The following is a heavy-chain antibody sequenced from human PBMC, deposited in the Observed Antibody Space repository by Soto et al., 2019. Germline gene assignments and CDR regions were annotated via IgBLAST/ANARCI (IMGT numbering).Heavy chain of an antibody. J-gene: IGHJ6*02. Sequence: QLPLQESGPGLVKPSETLSLTGTVSGGSISSSSYYWGWIRQPPGKVLEWIGSIYYSGSTYYNPSLKSRVSISVDATKNQFCLNLSSVAAADTAVYYCARHLLKYGSGPRSGMDVWGQGTTVTVSS. V-gene: IGHV4-39*01. CDR1: GGSISSSSYY. D-gene: IGHD3-10*01. CDR2: IYYSGST. CDR3: ARHLLKYGSGPRSGMDV.